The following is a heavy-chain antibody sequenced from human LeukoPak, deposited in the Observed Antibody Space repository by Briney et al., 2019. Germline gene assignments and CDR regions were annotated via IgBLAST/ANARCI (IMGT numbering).Heavy chain of an antibody. Sequence: GGSLRLSCAASGFTFSSYWMSWVRQAPGKGLEWVANIKQDGSEKYYVDSVKGRFTISRDNAKNSLYLQMNSLRAEDTAVYYCARESGSSSWYVVVSAWDYGMDVWGQGTTVTVSS. CDR1: GFTFSSYW. J-gene: IGHJ6*02. CDR2: IKQDGSEK. V-gene: IGHV3-7*01. CDR3: ARESGSSSWYVVVSAWDYGMDV. D-gene: IGHD6-13*01.